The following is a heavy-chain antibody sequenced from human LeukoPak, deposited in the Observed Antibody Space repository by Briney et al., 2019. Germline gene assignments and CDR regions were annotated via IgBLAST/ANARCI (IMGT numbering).Heavy chain of an antibody. J-gene: IGHJ4*02. CDR3: ARGIGYSYGSFDY. D-gene: IGHD5-18*01. CDR1: GGTFSSYA. Sequence: SVKVSCKASGGTFSSYAISWVRQAPGQGLEWRGRIIPILGIANYAQKFQGRVTITADKSTSTAYMELSSLRSEDTAVYYCARGIGYSYGSFDYWGQGTLVTVSS. V-gene: IGHV1-69*04. CDR2: IIPILGIA.